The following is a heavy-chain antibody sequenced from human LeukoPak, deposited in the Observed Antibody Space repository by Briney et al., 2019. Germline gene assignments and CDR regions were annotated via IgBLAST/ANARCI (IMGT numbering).Heavy chain of an antibody. CDR1: GFTFDDYA. J-gene: IGHJ6*02. V-gene: IGHV3-9*01. D-gene: IGHD3-10*01. CDR3: AKDLWFGELSAGGLDV. CDR2: ISWNSNNI. Sequence: GGSLRLSCAASGFTFDDYAMHWVRQVPGKGLEWVSGISWNSNNIGYADSVKGRITISRDNAKNSLYLHMNSLRVEDTALYYCAKDLWFGELSAGGLDVWGQGTTVTVSS.